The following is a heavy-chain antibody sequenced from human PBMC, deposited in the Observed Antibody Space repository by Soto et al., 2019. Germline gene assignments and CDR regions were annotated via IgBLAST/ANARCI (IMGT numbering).Heavy chain of an antibody. Sequence: VQLVESGGGVVQPGGSLRLSCAASGIPFMAYWMSWVRQAPGKGLEWVANIKHDGSDKYYVESVKGRFTISRDNAKNTLFLDMNSQGAKVTAVYYCAREGEPYCGRCRASGAYDYWGQGSLVIVSS. D-gene: IGHD3-16*01. CDR1: GIPFMAYW. J-gene: IGHJ4*02. V-gene: IGHV3-7*01. CDR2: IKHDGSDK. CDR3: AREGEPYCGRCRASGAYDY.